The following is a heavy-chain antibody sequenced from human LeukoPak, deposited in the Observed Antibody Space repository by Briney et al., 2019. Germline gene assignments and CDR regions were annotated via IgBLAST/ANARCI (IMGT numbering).Heavy chain of an antibody. CDR2: ISGSGVGT. D-gene: IGHD1-26*01. Sequence: GGSLRLSCAASGFTFSSYVMSWVRQAPGKGLEWVSAISGSGVGTYYADSVKGGFTISRDNSKNTLYLQMNSLRAEDTAVYFCAKPRGSYDAFDIWGQGTMVTVSS. V-gene: IGHV3-23*01. J-gene: IGHJ3*02. CDR3: AKPRGSYDAFDI. CDR1: GFTFSSYV.